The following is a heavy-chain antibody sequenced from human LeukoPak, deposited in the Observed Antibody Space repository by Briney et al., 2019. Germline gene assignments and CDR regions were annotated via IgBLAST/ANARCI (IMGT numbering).Heavy chain of an antibody. CDR3: ATFGVIVRNDYFDY. V-gene: IGHV3-7*01. Sequence: PGGSLRLSCAASGFTFSSYWMAWVRQAPGKGLEWVANIKTDGYDKYYVDSLKGRFTISRDNAENSLYLQMDSLRAEDTAVYYCATFGVIVRNDYFDYWGQGVLVAVSS. J-gene: IGHJ4*02. CDR1: GFTFSSYW. CDR2: IKTDGYDK. D-gene: IGHD3-3*01.